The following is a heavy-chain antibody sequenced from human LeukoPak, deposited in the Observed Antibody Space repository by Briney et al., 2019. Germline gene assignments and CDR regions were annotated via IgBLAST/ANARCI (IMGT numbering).Heavy chain of an antibody. Sequence: GGSLRLSCATSGFTFSRYAMHWVRQAPGKGLEWVALISYDANIGSNKYYADSVKGRFTISRDNSKNTLYLQMNSLRDEDTAVYYCARASFQRWLQLGGDWGQGALVTVSS. CDR3: ARASFQRWLQLGGD. V-gene: IGHV3-30-3*01. CDR2: ISYDANIGSNK. D-gene: IGHD5-24*01. J-gene: IGHJ4*02. CDR1: GFTFSRYA.